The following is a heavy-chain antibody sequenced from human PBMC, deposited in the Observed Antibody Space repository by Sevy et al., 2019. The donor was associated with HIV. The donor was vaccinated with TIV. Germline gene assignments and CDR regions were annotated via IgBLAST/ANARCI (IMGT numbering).Heavy chain of an antibody. Sequence: SETLSLTCTVSGGSMSSGDYYWSWIRQPPGKGLEWIGYIYYSGSTYYNPSLKSRVTISVDTSKNQFSLKLSSVTAADTAVYYCARDVRTYGDYGGGYYYYGMDVWGQGTTVTVSS. CDR3: ARDVRTYGDYGGGYYYYGMDV. CDR2: IYYSGST. J-gene: IGHJ6*02. CDR1: GGSMSSGDYY. D-gene: IGHD4-17*01. V-gene: IGHV4-30-4*01.